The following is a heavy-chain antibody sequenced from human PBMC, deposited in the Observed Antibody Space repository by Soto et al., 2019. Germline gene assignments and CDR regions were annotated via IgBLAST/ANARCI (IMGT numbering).Heavy chain of an antibody. CDR2: VFYSGST. CDR1: GGSISGDS. V-gene: IGHV4-59*08. Sequence: SETLSLTCTVSGGSISGDSWSWIRQPPGKGLEWIGYVFYSGSTSYNPSLRSRLTISVDTSKNQFSLKLSSVTAADTAVYYRARASPVVTDVWGQGTTVTVSS. D-gene: IGHD5-18*01. CDR3: ARASPVVTDV. J-gene: IGHJ6*02.